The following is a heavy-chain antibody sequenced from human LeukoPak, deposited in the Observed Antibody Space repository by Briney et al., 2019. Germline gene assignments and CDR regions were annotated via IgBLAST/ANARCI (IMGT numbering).Heavy chain of an antibody. CDR2: IYSGGST. Sequence: PGGSLRLSCAASGFTVSSNYMSWVRQAPGKGLEWVSVIYSGGSTYYADSVKGRFTISRDNSKNTLYLQMNSLRAEDTAVYYCAAAPRTVGVAVDYWGQGTLVTVSS. D-gene: IGHD6-19*01. V-gene: IGHV3-66*01. J-gene: IGHJ4*02. CDR1: GFTVSSNY. CDR3: AAAPRTVGVAVDY.